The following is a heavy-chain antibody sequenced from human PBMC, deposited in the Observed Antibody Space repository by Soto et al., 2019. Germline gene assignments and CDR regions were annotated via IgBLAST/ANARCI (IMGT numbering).Heavy chain of an antibody. CDR3: IKYSGRPSTPAA. D-gene: IGHD1-26*01. CDR2: MNPNSGNT. J-gene: IGHJ5*02. Sequence: ASVKVSCKASGYTFTSYDINWVRQATGQGLEWMGWMNPNSGNTGYAQKFQGRVTMTRNTSISTAYMELSSLRSEDTAVYYCIKYSGRPSTPAALGQGTLVTVSS. CDR1: GYTFTSYD. V-gene: IGHV1-8*01.